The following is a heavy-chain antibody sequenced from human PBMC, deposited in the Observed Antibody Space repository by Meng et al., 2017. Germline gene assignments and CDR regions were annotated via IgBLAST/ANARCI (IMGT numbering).Heavy chain of an antibody. J-gene: IGHJ4*02. Sequence: QGQLVGAGGGVVQPGRSLRLSCAASGFTFSSYGMHWVRQAPGKGLEWVAVIWYDGSNKYYADSVKGRFTISRDNSKNTLYLQMNSLRAEDTAVYYCATHCTNGVCYSYWGQGTLVTVSS. CDR1: GFTFSSYG. D-gene: IGHD2-8*01. CDR3: ATHCTNGVCYSY. CDR2: IWYDGSNK. V-gene: IGHV3-33*01.